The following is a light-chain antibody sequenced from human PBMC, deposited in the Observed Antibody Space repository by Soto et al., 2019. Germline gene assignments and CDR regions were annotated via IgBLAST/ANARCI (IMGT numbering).Light chain of an antibody. V-gene: IGLV3-21*04. CDR1: NIGSKS. Sequence: SYELTQLPSVSVAPGKTARLTCGGNNIGSKSVHWYQQKPGQAPVLVIYYDSDRPSGIPERFSGSNSGNTATLTISRVEAGDEADYYCQVWDSSSDHYVFGTGTKVTVL. CDR3: QVWDSSSDHYV. CDR2: YDS. J-gene: IGLJ1*01.